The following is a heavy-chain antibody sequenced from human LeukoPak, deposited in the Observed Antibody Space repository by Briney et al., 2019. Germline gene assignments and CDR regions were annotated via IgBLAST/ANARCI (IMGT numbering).Heavy chain of an antibody. J-gene: IGHJ4*02. D-gene: IGHD4-17*01. CDR2: ISYDGSNK. V-gene: IGHV3-30-3*01. Sequence: GGYLRLSCAASGFTFNSYAMHWVRQAPGKGLEWVAVISYDGSNKYYADSVKGRFTISRDNSKNTLYLQMNSLRAEDTAVYYCASSADYGELYFFDYWGQGTLVTVSS. CDR1: GFTFNSYA. CDR3: ASSADYGELYFFDY.